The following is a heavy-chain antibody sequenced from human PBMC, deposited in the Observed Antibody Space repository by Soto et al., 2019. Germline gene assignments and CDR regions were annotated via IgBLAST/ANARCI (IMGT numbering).Heavy chain of an antibody. D-gene: IGHD6-13*01. Sequence: GGSLRLSCAASGFTFSSYAMSWVRQAPGKGLEWVSGISGSGGSTYYADSVKGRFTVSRDNSKNTLYLQVNSLRAEDTAVYYCAKCIAAAGTSYWGQGTLVTVSS. CDR2: ISGSGGST. J-gene: IGHJ4*02. CDR1: GFTFSSYA. V-gene: IGHV3-23*01. CDR3: AKCIAAAGTSY.